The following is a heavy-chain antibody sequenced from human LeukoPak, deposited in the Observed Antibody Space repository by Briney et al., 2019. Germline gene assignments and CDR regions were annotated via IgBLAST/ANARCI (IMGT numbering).Heavy chain of an antibody. CDR3: ARVVVVTAMEYYYYYMDV. CDR1: GYTFTSYG. CDR2: ISAYNGNT. D-gene: IGHD2-21*02. V-gene: IGHV1-18*01. Sequence: VSVKVSCKASGYTFTSYGISWVRQAPGQGLEWMGWISAYNGNTNYAQKLQGRVTMTTDTSTSTAYMELRSLRSDDTAVYYCARVVVVTAMEYYYYYMDVWGKGTTVTVSS. J-gene: IGHJ6*03.